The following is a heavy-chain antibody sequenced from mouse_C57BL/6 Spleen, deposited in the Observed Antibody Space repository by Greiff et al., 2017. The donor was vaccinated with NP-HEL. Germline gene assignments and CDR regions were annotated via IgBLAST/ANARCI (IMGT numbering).Heavy chain of an antibody. D-gene: IGHD4-1*01. V-gene: IGHV1-52*01. CDR2: IDPSDSET. CDR3: ARGLTGNWFAD. CDR1: GYTFTSYW. J-gene: IGHJ3*01. Sequence: QVQLQQPGAELVRPGSSVKLSCKASGYTFTSYWMHWVKQRPIQGLEWIGNIDPSDSETHYNQKFKDKATLTVDKSSSTAYMQLSSLTSEDSAVYYCARGLTGNWFADWGQGTLVTVSA.